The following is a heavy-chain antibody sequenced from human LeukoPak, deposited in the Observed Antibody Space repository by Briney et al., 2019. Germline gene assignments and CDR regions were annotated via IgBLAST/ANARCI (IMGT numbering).Heavy chain of an antibody. Sequence: PSETLSLTCAVYGGSFSGYYWSWIRQPPGKGLEWIGEINHSGSTNYNPSLKSRVTISVDTSKNQFSLKLSSVTAADTAVYYCARKLGYYYDSSGYSHPGTFDYWGQGTLVTVSS. CDR1: GGSFSGYY. CDR2: INHSGST. CDR3: ARKLGYYYDSSGYSHPGTFDY. D-gene: IGHD3-22*01. V-gene: IGHV4-34*01. J-gene: IGHJ4*02.